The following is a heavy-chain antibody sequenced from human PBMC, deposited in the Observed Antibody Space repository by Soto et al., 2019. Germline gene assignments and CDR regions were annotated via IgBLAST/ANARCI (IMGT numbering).Heavy chain of an antibody. D-gene: IGHD3-3*01. CDR1: GGSISSGGYY. V-gene: IGHV4-31*03. CDR3: AGSTMFGEKGYYYYGMDV. J-gene: IGHJ6*02. Sequence: SETLSLTCTVSGGSISSGGYYWSWIRQHPGKGLEWIGYIYYSGSTYYNPSLKSRVTISVDTSKNQFSLKLSSVTAADTAVYYCAGSTMFGEKGYYYYGMDVWGQGTTVTVSS. CDR2: IYYSGST.